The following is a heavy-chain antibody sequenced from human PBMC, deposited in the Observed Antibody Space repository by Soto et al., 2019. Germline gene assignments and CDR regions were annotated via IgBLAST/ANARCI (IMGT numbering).Heavy chain of an antibody. CDR2: ISGSGGST. J-gene: IGHJ6*02. V-gene: IGHV3-23*01. Sequence: GGSLRLSCAASGFTFSSYAMSWVRQAPGKGLEWVSAISGSGGSTYYADSVKGRFTISRDNSKNTLYLQMNSLRAEDTSVYYCANQYGDYLGYYYGMDVWGQGTTVTVSS. D-gene: IGHD4-17*01. CDR1: GFTFSSYA. CDR3: ANQYGDYLGYYYGMDV.